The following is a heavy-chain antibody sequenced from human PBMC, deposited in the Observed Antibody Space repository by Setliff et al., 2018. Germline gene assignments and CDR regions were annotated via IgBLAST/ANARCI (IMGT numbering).Heavy chain of an antibody. D-gene: IGHD3-22*01. CDR2: INWNGGRI. CDR3: ARAHRYYSDTSGYYYDQGRSAFDI. V-gene: IGHV3-20*04. CDR1: GFTFDDYV. J-gene: IGHJ3*02. Sequence: PGGSLRLSCAASGFTFDDYVMTWVRQAPGKGPEWVSDINWNGGRIGYADPVKGRFTISRDNAKNSLYLQMNSLRVKDTALYYCARAHRYYSDTSGYYYDQGRSAFDIWGQGTMVTVSS.